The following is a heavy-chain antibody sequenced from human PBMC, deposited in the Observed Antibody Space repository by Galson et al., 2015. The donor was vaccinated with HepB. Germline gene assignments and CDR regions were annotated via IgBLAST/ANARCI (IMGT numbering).Heavy chain of an antibody. D-gene: IGHD3-22*01. J-gene: IGHJ6*02. CDR1: GYTFTSYY. CDR2: INPSGGST. CDR3: ARDLHYYDSSGYYRGYYHDYGMDV. Sequence: SLKVSCKASGYTFTSYYMHWVRQAPGQGLEWVGIINPSGGSTSHAQKFQGRVTMTRDTSTSTVYMELSSLRSEDTAVYYCARDLHYYDSSGYYRGYYHDYGMDVWGQGTTVTVSS. V-gene: IGHV1-46*01.